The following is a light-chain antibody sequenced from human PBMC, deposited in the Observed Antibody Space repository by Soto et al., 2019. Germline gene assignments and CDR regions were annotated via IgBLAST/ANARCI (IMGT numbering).Light chain of an antibody. CDR2: GAS. J-gene: IGKJ1*01. V-gene: IGKV3-20*01. CDR1: QSVSSSF. CDR3: QQYDSSPWT. Sequence: EIVLTQSPATLSFSPGERATLSCRASQSVSSSFLAWYQQTSGQAPRLLIYGASNRATGIPDRFSGSGSGTDFTLTISRLEPEDFAVYYCQQYDSSPWTFGQGTPVEIK.